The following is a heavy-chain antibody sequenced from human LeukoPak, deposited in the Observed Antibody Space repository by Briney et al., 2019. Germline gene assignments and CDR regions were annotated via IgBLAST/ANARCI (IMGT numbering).Heavy chain of an antibody. J-gene: IGHJ5*02. CDR1: GGSISSYY. Sequence: SETLSLTCTVSGGSISSYYWSWIRQPPGKGLEWIGYIYYSGSTNYNSSLKSRVTISVDTSKNQFSLKLSSVTAADTAVYYCASLVNNWNDDNWFDPWGQGTLVTVSS. CDR3: ASLVNNWNDDNWFDP. CDR2: IYYSGST. V-gene: IGHV4-59*01. D-gene: IGHD1-1*01.